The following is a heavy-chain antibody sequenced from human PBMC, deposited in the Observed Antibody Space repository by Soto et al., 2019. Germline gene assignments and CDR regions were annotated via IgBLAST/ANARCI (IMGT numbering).Heavy chain of an antibody. CDR1: GFTFSSYS. J-gene: IGHJ6*02. CDR2: ISSSSSGI. Sequence: GGSLRLSCAASGFTFSSYSMNWVRQAPGKGLEWVSYISSSSSGIYYGDSVKGRFTISRDNAKNSLYLQMNSLRDEDTAVYYCARDQREYYYYGMDVWGPGTTVTVSS. V-gene: IGHV3-48*02. CDR3: ARDQREYYYYGMDV.